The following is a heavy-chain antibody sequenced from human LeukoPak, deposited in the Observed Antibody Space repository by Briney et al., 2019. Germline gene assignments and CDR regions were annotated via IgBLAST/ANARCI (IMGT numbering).Heavy chain of an antibody. V-gene: IGHV3-74*01. CDR2: IYTDGSIT. Sequence: GGSLRLSCAASGFTFSDYWMHWVRQAPGKGLVWVSRIYTDGSITSYADSVKGRFTISRDNAKNMLYLQMNSLRAEDTAVYYCARSDWFDHWGQGTLVTVSS. J-gene: IGHJ5*02. CDR1: GFTFSDYW. CDR3: ARSDWFDH.